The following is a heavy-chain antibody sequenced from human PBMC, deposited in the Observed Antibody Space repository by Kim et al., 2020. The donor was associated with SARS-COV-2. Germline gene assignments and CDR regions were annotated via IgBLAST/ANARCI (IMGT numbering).Heavy chain of an antibody. CDR3: ARGCLDD. J-gene: IGHJ4*02. Sequence: ASVKVSCKASGYTFTSYAMHWVRQAPGQRLEWMGWINPGNGKTKYSQKFQGRVTITRDTSASTAYMELSSLRSEDTAVYYCARGCLDDWGQGTLVTVSS. V-gene: IGHV1-3*01. CDR1: GYTFTSYA. CDR2: INPGNGKT.